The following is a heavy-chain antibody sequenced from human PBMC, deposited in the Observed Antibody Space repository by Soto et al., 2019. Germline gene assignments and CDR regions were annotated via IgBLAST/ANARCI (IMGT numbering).Heavy chain of an antibody. CDR3: AKAQPGPYDTSGYEHX. J-gene: IGHJ4*02. CDR1: GFTFSSCA. CDR2: ISGSGGST. D-gene: IGHD3-22*01. Sequence: GGSLRLSCAASGFTFSSCAMSWVRQAPGKGLEWVSSISGSGGSTYYAYSVKGRFTISRDNSKNTLYLQMNSLRAEDTAVYYCAKAQPGPYDTSGYEHXWGQVTLVTVSX. V-gene: IGHV3-23*01.